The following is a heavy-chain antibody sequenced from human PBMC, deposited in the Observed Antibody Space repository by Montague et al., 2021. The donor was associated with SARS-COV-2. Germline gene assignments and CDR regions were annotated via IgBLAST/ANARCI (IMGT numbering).Heavy chain of an antibody. J-gene: IGHJ4*02. D-gene: IGHD1-26*01. V-gene: IGHV4-39*01. CDR1: GGSISSSNYY. CDR3: ARPREVLRSYFDY. Sequence: SETLSLTCTVSGGSISSSNYYWGWIRQPPGKGLEWIGSIYYSGSTYYDPSLKSRVTISVDTSKNQFSLKLSSVTAADTAVYYCARPREVLRSYFDYWGQGTLVTVAS. CDR2: IYYSGST.